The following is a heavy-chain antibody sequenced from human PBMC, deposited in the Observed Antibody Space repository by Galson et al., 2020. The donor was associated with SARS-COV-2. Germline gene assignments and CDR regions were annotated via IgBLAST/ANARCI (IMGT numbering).Heavy chain of an antibody. CDR2: ISYDGSKK. CDR3: AKSYDMKPRIHDAFDV. J-gene: IGHJ3*01. Sequence: TGGSLRLSCAASGFTFSNYGIHWVRQAPGKGLEWVAVISYDGSKKYYADSVRGRFTISRDNSKNTLFLQMNSLRTEDTALYYCAKSYDMKPRIHDAFDVWGQGTMVTVS. D-gene: IGHD3-9*01. CDR1: GFTFSNYG. V-gene: IGHV3-30*18.